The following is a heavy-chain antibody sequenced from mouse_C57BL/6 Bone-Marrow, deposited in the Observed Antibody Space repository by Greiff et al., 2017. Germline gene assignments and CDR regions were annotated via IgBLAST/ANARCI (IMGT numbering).Heavy chain of an antibody. CDR3: ARPLYDGYCAWFAY. J-gene: IGHJ3*01. CDR1: GYTFTSYW. V-gene: IGHV1-74*01. Sequence: QVQLQQPGAELVKPGASVKVSCKASGYTFTSYWMHWVKQRPGQGLEWIGRIHPSDSDTNYNQKFKGKATLTVDKSASTAYMQLSSLTSEDAAVYYCARPLYDGYCAWFAYWGQGTLVTVSA. CDR2: IHPSDSDT. D-gene: IGHD2-3*01.